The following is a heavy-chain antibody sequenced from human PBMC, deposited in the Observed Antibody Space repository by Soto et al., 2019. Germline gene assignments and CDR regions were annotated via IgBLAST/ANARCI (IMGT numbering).Heavy chain of an antibody. V-gene: IGHV4-30-2*01. J-gene: IGHJ6*02. CDR3: ARAHYGDYGYGMDV. D-gene: IGHD4-17*01. CDR2: IYHSGST. Sequence: QLQLQESGSGLVKPSQTLSLTCAVSGGSISSGGYSWSWIRQPPGKGLERIGYIYHSGSTYYNPSLKRRVTISVDRSKTQFSLKLSSVTAADTAVYYCARAHYGDYGYGMDVWGQGTTVTVSS. CDR1: GGSISSGGYS.